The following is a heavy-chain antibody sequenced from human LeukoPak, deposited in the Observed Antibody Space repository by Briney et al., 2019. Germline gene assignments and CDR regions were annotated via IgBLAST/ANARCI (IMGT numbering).Heavy chain of an antibody. J-gene: IGHJ4*02. CDR2: IIPILDIT. D-gene: IGHD6-13*01. Sequence: SSVKVSCKASGGTFSSYAISWVRQAPGQGLEWMGRIIPILDITNYAQKFQGRVTITADKSTSTVYMELSSLGSEDTAMYYCARARRSDSSWYDYWGQGTLVTVSS. V-gene: IGHV1-69*04. CDR1: GGTFSSYA. CDR3: ARARRSDSSWYDY.